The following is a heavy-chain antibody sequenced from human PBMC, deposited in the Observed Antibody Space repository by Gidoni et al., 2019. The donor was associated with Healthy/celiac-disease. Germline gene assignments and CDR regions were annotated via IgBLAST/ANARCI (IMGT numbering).Heavy chain of an antibody. Sequence: EVQLLESGGGLVQPGGSLRLSCAASGFRFSSYAMSWVRQAPGKGLEWVSAIGGRGGSTYYADSVKGRFTISRDNSKNTLYLQMNSLRAEDTAVYYCAKDLWYSSGWYARFDYWGQGTLVTVSS. J-gene: IGHJ4*02. V-gene: IGHV3-23*01. CDR3: AKDLWYSSGWYARFDY. CDR2: IGGRGGST. CDR1: GFRFSSYA. D-gene: IGHD6-19*01.